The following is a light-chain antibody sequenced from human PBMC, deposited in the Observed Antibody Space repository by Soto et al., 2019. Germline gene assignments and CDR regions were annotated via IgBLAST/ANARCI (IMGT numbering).Light chain of an antibody. Sequence: EIVMTQSPATLSVSPGERATLSCRASQSVINNLAWYQQKPGQAPRLLIFDASTRATGIPARFSGSGSGTEFTLTISSLQYEDFAIYYCQQYNSWRTFGQGTKVEIK. V-gene: IGKV3-15*01. CDR1: QSVINN. CDR3: QQYNSWRT. CDR2: DAS. J-gene: IGKJ1*01.